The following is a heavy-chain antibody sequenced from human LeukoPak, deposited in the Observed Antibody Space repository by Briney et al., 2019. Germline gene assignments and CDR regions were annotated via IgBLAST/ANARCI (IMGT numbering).Heavy chain of an antibody. J-gene: IGHJ4*02. Sequence: SETLSLTCTVSGGSISSSSYYWGWIRQPPGKGLEWIGSIYYSGSTYYNPSLKSRVTISVDTSKNQFSLKRSSVTAADTAVYYCAGQWLVLTALDYWGQGTLVTVS. CDR1: GGSISSSSYY. V-gene: IGHV4-39*01. CDR2: IYYSGST. D-gene: IGHD6-19*01. CDR3: AGQWLVLTALDY.